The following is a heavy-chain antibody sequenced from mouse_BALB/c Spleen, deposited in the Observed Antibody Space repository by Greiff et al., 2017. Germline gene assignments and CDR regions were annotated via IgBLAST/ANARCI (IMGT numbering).Heavy chain of an antibody. CDR2: INSNGGST. Sequence: EVMLVESGGGLVQPGGSLKLSCAASGFTFSSYGMSWVRQTPDKRLELVATINSNGGSTYYPDSVKGRFTISRDNAKNTLYLQMSSLKSEDTAMYYCAREKYGNYAHFDYWGQGTTLTVSS. J-gene: IGHJ2*01. D-gene: IGHD2-10*02. V-gene: IGHV5-6-3*01. CDR3: AREKYGNYAHFDY. CDR1: GFTFSSYG.